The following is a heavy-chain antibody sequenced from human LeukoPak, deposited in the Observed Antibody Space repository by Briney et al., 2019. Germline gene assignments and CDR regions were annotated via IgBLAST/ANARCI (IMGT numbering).Heavy chain of an antibody. D-gene: IGHD6-13*01. J-gene: IGHJ4*02. Sequence: SETLSLTCTVSGGSISSSSYYWGWIRQPPGKGLEWIGSIYYSGSTYYNPSLKCRVTISVDTSKNQFSLKLSSVTAADTAVYYCARHEAAAFLFDYWGQGTLVTVSS. CDR2: IYYSGST. V-gene: IGHV4-39*07. CDR3: ARHEAAAFLFDY. CDR1: GGSISSSSYY.